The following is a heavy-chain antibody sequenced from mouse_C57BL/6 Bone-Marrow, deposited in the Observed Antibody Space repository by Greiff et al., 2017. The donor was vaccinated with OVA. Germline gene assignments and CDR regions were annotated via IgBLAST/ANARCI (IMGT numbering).Heavy chain of an antibody. CDR2: INPSSGYT. J-gene: IGHJ4*01. V-gene: IGHV1-4*01. CDR1: GYTFTSYT. D-gene: IGHD1-1*01. CDR3: ARSPVVAMDF. Sequence: VKLMESGAELARPGASVKMSCKASGYTFTSYTMYWVQQRPGQGLEWIGYINPSSGYTKYTQKFKDKVTFPGAKSSSTLYMQMSSLTSEDSAVYYCARSPVVAMDFWGQGTSVTVSS.